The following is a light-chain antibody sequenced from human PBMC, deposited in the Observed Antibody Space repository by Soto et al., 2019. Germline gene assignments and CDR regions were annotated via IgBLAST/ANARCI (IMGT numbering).Light chain of an antibody. J-gene: IGKJ4*01. V-gene: IGKV3-15*01. Sequence: EIVMTQSPATLSVSPGERATLSCRASQSVSNKLAWYQLKPGQAPRLLIYGASTRATGVPTRFSGSGSGTEFTLTISSLQPEDFATYYCLQDFAYPLTFGGGTKVEIK. CDR1: QSVSNK. CDR3: LQDFAYPLT. CDR2: GAS.